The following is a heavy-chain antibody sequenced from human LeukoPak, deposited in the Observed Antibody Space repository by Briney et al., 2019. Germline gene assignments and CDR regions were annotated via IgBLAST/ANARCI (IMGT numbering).Heavy chain of an antibody. Sequence: ASVKVSCKVSGYTLTELSMHWVRQAPGKGLEWMGGFDPEDGETIYAQKFQGRVTMTEDTSTDTAYMELSSLRSEDTAAYYCATAVYCSGGSCYWFDPWGQGTLVTVSS. D-gene: IGHD2-15*01. CDR3: ATAVYCSGGSCYWFDP. V-gene: IGHV1-24*01. CDR1: GYTLTELS. CDR2: FDPEDGET. J-gene: IGHJ5*02.